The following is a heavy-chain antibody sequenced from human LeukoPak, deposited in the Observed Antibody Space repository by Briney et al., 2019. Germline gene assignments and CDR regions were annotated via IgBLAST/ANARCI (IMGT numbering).Heavy chain of an antibody. D-gene: IGHD3-9*01. J-gene: IGHJ5*02. V-gene: IGHV4-34*01. CDR2: INHSGST. CDR3: ARTYYDILTGYSGFDP. CDR1: GGSFSGYY. Sequence: SETLSLTCAVYGGSFSGYYWSWIRQPPGKGLEWIGEINHSGSTNYNPSLKSRVTISVDTSKNQFSLKLSSVTAADTAVYYCARTYYDILTGYSGFDPWGQGTLVTVSS.